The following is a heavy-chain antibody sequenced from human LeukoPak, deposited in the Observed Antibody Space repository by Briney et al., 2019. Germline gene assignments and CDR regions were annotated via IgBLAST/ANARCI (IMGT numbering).Heavy chain of an antibody. CDR2: INHSGST. J-gene: IGHJ4*02. CDR3: ARHIIAAPFGY. Sequence: SETLSLTCAVYGGSFSGYYWSWIRQPPGKGLEWIGEINHSGSTNYNPSLKSRVTISVDTSKNQFSLKLSSVTAADTAVYYCARHIIAAPFGYWGQGTLVTVSS. V-gene: IGHV4-34*01. D-gene: IGHD6-6*01. CDR1: GGSFSGYY.